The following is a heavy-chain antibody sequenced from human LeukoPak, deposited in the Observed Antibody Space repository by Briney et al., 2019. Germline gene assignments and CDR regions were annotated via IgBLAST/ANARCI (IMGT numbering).Heavy chain of an antibody. CDR3: AREFSDYPTNWFDP. Sequence: GGSLRLSCAASGFTFSSSWMHWVRQTPGKGLVWVSRINSDGSTTTYADSVKGRFTISRDNAKNTLYLQMNSLRAEDTAVYYCAREFSDYPTNWFDPWGQGTLVAVSS. CDR1: GFTFSSSW. V-gene: IGHV3-74*01. J-gene: IGHJ5*02. D-gene: IGHD4-17*01. CDR2: INSDGSTT.